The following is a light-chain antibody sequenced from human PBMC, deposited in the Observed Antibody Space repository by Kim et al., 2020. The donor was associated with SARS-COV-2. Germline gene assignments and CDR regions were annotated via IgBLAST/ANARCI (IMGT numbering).Light chain of an antibody. Sequence: QSALTQPRSVSGSPGQSVTISCTGTSSDVGGYNYVSWYQQHPGKAPKLMIYDVSKRPSGVPDRFSGSKSANTASLTISGLQTEDEADYYCCSYAGSYKVFGRGTQLTVL. J-gene: IGLJ2*01. V-gene: IGLV2-11*01. CDR2: DVS. CDR3: CSYAGSYKV. CDR1: SSDVGGYNY.